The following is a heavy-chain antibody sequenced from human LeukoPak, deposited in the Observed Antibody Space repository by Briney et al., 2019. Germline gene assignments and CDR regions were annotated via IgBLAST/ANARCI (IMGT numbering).Heavy chain of an antibody. Sequence: PGGSLRLSCVASGFTFTSYSMNWVRQAPGKGLEWISYISGLSGSIYYADSVKGRFTISGDNAKNSLYLQMNSLRVEDTAVNYCVRDKAYSFDYWGQGTLVTVSS. J-gene: IGHJ4*02. CDR2: ISGLSGSI. D-gene: IGHD5-18*01. CDR1: GFTFTSYS. V-gene: IGHV3-48*01. CDR3: VRDKAYSFDY.